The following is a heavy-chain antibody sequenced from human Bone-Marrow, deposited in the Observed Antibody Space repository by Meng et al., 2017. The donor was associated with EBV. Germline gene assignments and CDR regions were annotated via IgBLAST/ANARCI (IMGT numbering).Heavy chain of an antibody. D-gene: IGHD1-26*01. CDR2: ISYDGSNK. J-gene: IGHJ5*02. V-gene: IGHV3-30*18. CDR1: GFTFSSDG. CDR3: AKGENSGSRLSWFDP. Sequence: QAQQMEPEGGAVKPGRSPTTSCAASGFTFSSDGMHWVRQAPGKGLEWVAVISYDGSNKYYADSVKGRFTISRDNSKNTLYLQMNSLRAEDTAVYYCAKGENSGSRLSWFDPWGQGTLGTVSS.